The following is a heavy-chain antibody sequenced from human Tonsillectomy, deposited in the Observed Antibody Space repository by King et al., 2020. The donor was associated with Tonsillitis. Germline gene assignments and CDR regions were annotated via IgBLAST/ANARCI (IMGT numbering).Heavy chain of an antibody. CDR1: GFTFSTYG. J-gene: IGHJ3*02. CDR3: ARGSGDYVARAFDI. CDR2: IWYDGSNK. Sequence: VQLVESGGGVVQPGRSLRLSCAASGFTFSTYGMHWVRQAPGKGREWVAVIWYDGSNKYYADSVKGRFTISRDNSKNTLYLQMDSLRAEDTAVYFCARGSGDYVARAFDIWGQGTMVTVSS. D-gene: IGHD4-17*01. V-gene: IGHV3-33*01.